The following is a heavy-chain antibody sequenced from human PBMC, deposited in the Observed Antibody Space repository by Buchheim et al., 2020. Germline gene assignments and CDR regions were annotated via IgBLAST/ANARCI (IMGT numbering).Heavy chain of an antibody. CDR2: IYYSGST. D-gene: IGHD1-26*01. V-gene: IGHV4-59*01. CDR3: ARAPIVGATYFDY. CDR1: GGSISSYY. J-gene: IGHJ4*02. Sequence: QVQLQESGPGLVKPSETLSLTCTVSGGSISSYYWSWIRQPPGKGLEWIGYIYYSGSTNYNPSLKSRVTISVDTSKNQFSLKLSSVTAADTAVYYCARAPIVGATYFDYWGQGTL.